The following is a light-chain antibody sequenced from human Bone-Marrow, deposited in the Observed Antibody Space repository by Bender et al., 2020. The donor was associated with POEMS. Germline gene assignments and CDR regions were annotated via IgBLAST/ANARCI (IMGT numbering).Light chain of an antibody. CDR3: CSYAGGSTYVV. CDR1: SSDVGGYNF. Sequence: QSALTQPASVSGSPGQSITISCTGTSSDVGGYNFVSWYQQHPGSGPKVIIFDVFNRPSGVSNRFSASKSGNTASLTISGLQAEDEADYHCCSYAGGSTYVVFGGGTKLTVL. V-gene: IGLV2-23*02. CDR2: DVF. J-gene: IGLJ2*01.